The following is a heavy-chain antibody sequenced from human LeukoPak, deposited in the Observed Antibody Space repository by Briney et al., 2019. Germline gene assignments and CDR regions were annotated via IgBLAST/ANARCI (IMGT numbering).Heavy chain of an antibody. CDR1: GFTFSSYS. V-gene: IGHV3-48*01. Sequence: GGSLRLSCAASGFTFSSYSMNWVRQAPGKGLEWVSHISSSSTIYYADSVKGRFTIPRDNAKNSLYLQMNSLRAEDTAVYYCARGCSGGSCYESKFDPWGQGTLVTVSS. D-gene: IGHD2-15*01. CDR2: ISSSSTI. CDR3: ARGCSGGSCYESKFDP. J-gene: IGHJ5*02.